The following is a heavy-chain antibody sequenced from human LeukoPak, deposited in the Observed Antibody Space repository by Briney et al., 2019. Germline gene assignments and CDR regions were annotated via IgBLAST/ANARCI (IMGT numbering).Heavy chain of an antibody. J-gene: IGHJ6*03. Sequence: PSETLSLTCTVSGGSISSYYWSWIRQPPGKGLEWIGYIYYSGSTYYNPSLKSRVTISVDTSKNQFSLKLSSVTAADTAVYYCARHPGAITIFGVVSPKGYYYMDVWGKGTTVTVSS. CDR3: ARHPGAITIFGVVSPKGYYYMDV. CDR1: GGSISSYY. D-gene: IGHD3-3*01. V-gene: IGHV4-59*08. CDR2: IYYSGST.